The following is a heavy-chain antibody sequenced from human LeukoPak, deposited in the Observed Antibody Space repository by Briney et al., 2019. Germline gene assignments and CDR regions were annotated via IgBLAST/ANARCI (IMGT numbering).Heavy chain of an antibody. CDR2: IIPILGIA. CDR1: GGTFSSYA. Sequence: GASVKVSCKASGGTFSSYAISRVRQAPGQGLEWMGRIIPILGIANYAQKFQGRVTITADKSTSTAYMELSSLRSEDTAVYYCARYSDGGSSDYFDYWGQGTLVTVSS. CDR3: ARYSDGGSSDYFDY. D-gene: IGHD4-23*01. J-gene: IGHJ4*02. V-gene: IGHV1-69*04.